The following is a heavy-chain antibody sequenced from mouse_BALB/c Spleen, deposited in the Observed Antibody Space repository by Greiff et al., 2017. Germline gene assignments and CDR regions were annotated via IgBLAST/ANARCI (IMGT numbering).Heavy chain of an antibody. CDR3: AGRETGDWYFDV. J-gene: IGHJ1*01. CDR1: GFAFSSYD. CDR2: ISSGGGST. D-gene: IGHD3-2*01. V-gene: IGHV5-12-1*01. Sequence: EVMLVESGGGLVKPGGSLKLSCAASGFAFSSYDMSWVRQTPEKRLEWVAYISSGGGSTYYPDTVKGRFTISRDNAKNTLYLQMSSLKSEDTAMYYCAGRETGDWYFDVWGAGTTVTVSS.